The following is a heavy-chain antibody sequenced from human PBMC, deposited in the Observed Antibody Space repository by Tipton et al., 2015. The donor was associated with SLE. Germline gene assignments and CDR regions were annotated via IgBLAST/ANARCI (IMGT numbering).Heavy chain of an antibody. CDR3: ARGNHRWLPFPFDY. V-gene: IGHV4-59*01. Sequence: TLPLTCTVSSGSISSSYWSWIRQPPGKGLEWIGYIYHSGSTNYNPSLKSRVTISVDTSKNQFSLKLSSVTAADTAVYYCARGNHRWLPFPFDYWGQGTLVTVSS. CDR1: SGSISSSY. J-gene: IGHJ4*02. CDR2: IYHSGST. D-gene: IGHD6-19*01.